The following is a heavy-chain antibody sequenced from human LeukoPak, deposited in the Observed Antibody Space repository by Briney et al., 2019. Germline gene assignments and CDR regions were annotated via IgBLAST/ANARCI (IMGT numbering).Heavy chain of an antibody. CDR3: AREGVGRYYGSGSYKPFDY. D-gene: IGHD3-10*01. CDR1: GFTFSSYS. J-gene: IGHJ4*02. V-gene: IGHV3-21*01. Sequence: GGSLRLSCAASGFTFSSYSMNWVRQAPGKGLEWVSSISGSSSYINYAESVKGRFTISRVNAKTSLYLQMNSLRAEDTAVYFCAREGVGRYYGSGSYKPFDYWGQGTLVTVSS. CDR2: ISGSSSYI.